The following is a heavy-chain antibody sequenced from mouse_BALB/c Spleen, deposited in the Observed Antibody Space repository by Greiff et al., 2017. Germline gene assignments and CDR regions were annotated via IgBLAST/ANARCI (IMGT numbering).Heavy chain of an antibody. CDR2: IDPANGNT. Sequence: PLQQSGAELVKPGASVKLSCTASGFNIKDTYMHWVKQRPEQGLEWIGRIDPANGNTKYDPKFQGKATITADTSSNTAYLQLSSLTSEDTAVYYCARGGDYDEGFDYWGQGTTLTVSS. CDR1: GFNIKDTY. V-gene: IGHV14-3*02. CDR3: ARGGDYDEGFDY. D-gene: IGHD2-4*01. J-gene: IGHJ2*01.